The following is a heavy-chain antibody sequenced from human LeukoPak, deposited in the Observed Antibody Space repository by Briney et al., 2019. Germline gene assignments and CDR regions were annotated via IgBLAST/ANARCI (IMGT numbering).Heavy chain of an antibody. CDR2: INPSGGST. D-gene: IGHD3-22*01. Sequence: ASVKVSCKASGYTFTSYYMHWVRQAPGQGLEGMGIINPSGGSTSYAQKFQGRVTMTRDTSTSTVYMELSSLRSEDTAVYYCATDSSGYYRDAFDIWGQGTMATVSS. V-gene: IGHV1-46*01. CDR1: GYTFTSYY. CDR3: ATDSSGYYRDAFDI. J-gene: IGHJ3*02.